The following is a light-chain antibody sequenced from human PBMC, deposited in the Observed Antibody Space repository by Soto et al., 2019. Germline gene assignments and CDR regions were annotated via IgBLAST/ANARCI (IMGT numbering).Light chain of an antibody. Sequence: EIVLTQSPGTLSLSPGERATLSCRASQSVSSYYLAWYQQKPGQAPRLLIHGASNRATGVTDRFSGSGSGTAFTLTISRLEPEDFAVYYCQQYGSSLPLAFGQGNKVEI. V-gene: IGKV3-20*01. CDR2: GAS. CDR1: QSVSSYY. J-gene: IGKJ1*01. CDR3: QQYGSSLPLA.